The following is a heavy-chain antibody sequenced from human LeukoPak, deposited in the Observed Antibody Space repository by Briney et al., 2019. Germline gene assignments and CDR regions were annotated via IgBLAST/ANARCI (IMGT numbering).Heavy chain of an antibody. CDR1: GGTFSSYA. CDR2: IIPIFGTA. CDR3: ASSYCSGGSCYVDYYYYYGMDV. J-gene: IGHJ6*02. V-gene: IGHV1-69*13. Sequence: ASVKVSCKASGGTFSSYAISWVRQAPGQGLEWMGGIIPIFGTANYAQKFQGRVTITADESMSTAYMELSSLRSEDTAVYYCASSYCSGGSCYVDYYYYYGMDVWGQGTTVTVSS. D-gene: IGHD2-15*01.